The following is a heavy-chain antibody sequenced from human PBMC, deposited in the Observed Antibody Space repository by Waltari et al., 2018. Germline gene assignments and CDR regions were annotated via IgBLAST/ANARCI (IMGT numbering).Heavy chain of an antibody. Sequence: QVQLQESGPGLVKPSETLSLTCPVSGGSISSYYWSWIRQPPGKGLEWIGYIYYSGSTNYNPSLKSRVTISVDTSKNQFSLKLSSVTAADTAVYYCARGIAVAGTHDAFDIWGQGTMVTVSS. CDR2: IYYSGST. CDR1: GGSISSYY. V-gene: IGHV4-59*01. D-gene: IGHD6-19*01. CDR3: ARGIAVAGTHDAFDI. J-gene: IGHJ3*02.